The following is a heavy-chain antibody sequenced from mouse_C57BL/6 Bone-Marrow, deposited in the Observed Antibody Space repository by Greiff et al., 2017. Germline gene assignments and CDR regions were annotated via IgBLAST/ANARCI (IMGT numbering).Heavy chain of an antibody. CDR1: GFTFSSYT. CDR2: ISGGGGNT. J-gene: IGHJ3*01. Sequence: EVPLVESGGGLVKPGGSLKLSCAASGFTFSSYTMSWVRQTPGTRLEWVATISGGGGNTSYPASVKGRFTISRDNAKNTLYLQMISLRSEDTALYYCAKQEYSNYVLFAYWGQGTLVSVSA. D-gene: IGHD2-5*01. CDR3: AKQEYSNYVLFAY. V-gene: IGHV5-9*01.